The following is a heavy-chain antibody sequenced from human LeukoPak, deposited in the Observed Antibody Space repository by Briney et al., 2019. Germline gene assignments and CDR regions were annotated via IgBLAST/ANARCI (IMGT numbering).Heavy chain of an antibody. CDR2: INHSGST. J-gene: IGHJ4*02. V-gene: IGHV4-34*01. CDR3: ARGHRVWGAIWLGY. D-gene: IGHD3-10*01. Sequence: SETLSLTCAVYGGSFSGYYWSWIRQPPGKGLEWIGEINHSGSTNYNPSLKSRVTISVDTSKNQFSLKLSSVTAADTAVYYCARGHRVWGAIWLGYWGQGTLVTVSS. CDR1: GGSFSGYY.